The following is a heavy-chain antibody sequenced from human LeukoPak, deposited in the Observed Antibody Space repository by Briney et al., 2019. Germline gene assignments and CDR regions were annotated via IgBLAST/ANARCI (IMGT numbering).Heavy chain of an antibody. J-gene: IGHJ6*02. CDR2: IYYTGST. D-gene: IGHD3-10*01. Sequence: SETLSLTCTVSGGSISTYYWSWIRQSPGKGLEWIGYIYYTGSTNYNPSLKSRATISVDTSKNQFSLKLSSVTAADTAVYYCARDSGLDVWGQGTTVTVSS. CDR1: GGSISTYY. V-gene: IGHV4-59*01. CDR3: ARDSGLDV.